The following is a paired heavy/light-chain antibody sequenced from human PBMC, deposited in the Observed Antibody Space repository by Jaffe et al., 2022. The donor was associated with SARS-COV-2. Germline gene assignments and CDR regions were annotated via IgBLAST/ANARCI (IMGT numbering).Light chain of an antibody. V-gene: IGKV6D-21*02. CDR2: YVS. Sequence: EIVLTQSPDFHSVTPKETVTITCRASQNIGSAIHWYQQKPDQSPQLLIKYVSQSISGVPSRFSGSGSGTDFTLTINSLEAEDAAVYYCLQTSSLGLPTFGQGTKLEIK. CDR3: LQTSSLGLPT. J-gene: IGKJ2*01. CDR1: QNIGSA.
Heavy chain of an antibody. V-gene: IGHV3-23*04. Sequence: VRLVESGGGLVQPGGSLRLSCAASGFSFSTFAMSWVRQAPGKGLEWVSSIDSRDGSTYYADSVKGRFSISRDNSKNTLYIEMNSLRADDTAVYYCVGATDWWSRFDHWGQGTLVTVSS. J-gene: IGHJ4*02. CDR3: VGATDWWSRFDH. CDR2: IDSRDGST. D-gene: IGHD2-8*02. CDR1: GFSFSTFA.